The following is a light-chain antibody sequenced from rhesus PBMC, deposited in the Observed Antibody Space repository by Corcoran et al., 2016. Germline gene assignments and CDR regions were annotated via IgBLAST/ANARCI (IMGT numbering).Light chain of an antibody. CDR1: QSVGSY. V-gene: IGKV3-40*01. CDR2: SAY. Sequence: EIVMTQSPATLSLSPGETATLSCRASQSVGSYLAWYQQKPGQAPKLLVHSAYFRATGIPDRFSGSGSRTDFTLTISSLEPEDVGVYPCQQYNDLPWTFGQGTKVEIK. J-gene: IGKJ1*01. CDR3: QQYNDLPWT.